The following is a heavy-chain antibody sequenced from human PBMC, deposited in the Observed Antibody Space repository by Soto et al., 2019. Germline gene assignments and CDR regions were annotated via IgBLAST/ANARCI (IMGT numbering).Heavy chain of an antibody. CDR1: GGSISSYY. J-gene: IGHJ5*02. D-gene: IGHD3-3*01. CDR3: ARDVPNYDFWSGYSSDNWFDP. Sequence: PSETLSLTCTVSGGSISSYYWSWIRQPPGKGLEWIGYIYYSGSTNYNPSLKSRVTISVDTSKNQFSLKLSSVTAADTAVYYCARDVPNYDFWSGYSSDNWFDPWGQGTLVTVSS. V-gene: IGHV4-59*01. CDR2: IYYSGST.